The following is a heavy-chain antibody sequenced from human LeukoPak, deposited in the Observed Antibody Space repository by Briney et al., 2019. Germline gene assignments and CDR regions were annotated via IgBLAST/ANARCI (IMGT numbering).Heavy chain of an antibody. V-gene: IGHV3-23*01. CDR2: ISGSGGST. CDR1: GFTVSSNY. CDR3: AKDGIPLVTATLYYYYGMDV. D-gene: IGHD2-21*02. Sequence: GGSLRLSCAASGFTVSSNYMSWVRQAPGKGLEWVSAISGSGGSTYYADSVKGRFTISRDNSKNTLYLQMNSLRAEDTAVYYCAKDGIPLVTATLYYYYGMDVWGQGTTVTVSS. J-gene: IGHJ6*02.